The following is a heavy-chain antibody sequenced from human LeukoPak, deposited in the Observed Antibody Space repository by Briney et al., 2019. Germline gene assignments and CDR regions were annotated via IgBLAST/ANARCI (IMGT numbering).Heavy chain of an antibody. CDR3: VTGGGYYYDH. J-gene: IGHJ4*02. CDR2: ISSSRSSYI. CDR1: GFTFSNYN. Sequence: KPGGSLRLSCAASGFTFSNYNMNWVRQAPGKGLEWVSTISSSRSSYIYYADSVKGRFTISRDNSKNTFYLQMDSLRAEDTAVYFCVTGGGYYYDHWGQGTLVIVSS. D-gene: IGHD3-22*01. V-gene: IGHV3-21*01.